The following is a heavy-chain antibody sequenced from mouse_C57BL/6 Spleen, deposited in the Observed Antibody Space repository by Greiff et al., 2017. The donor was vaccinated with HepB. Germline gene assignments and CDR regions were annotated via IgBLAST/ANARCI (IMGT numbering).Heavy chain of an antibody. CDR3: TPTGTGGYYAMDY. V-gene: IGHV14-1*01. J-gene: IGHJ4*01. CDR1: GFNIKDYY. Sequence: VQLQQSGAELVRPGASVKLSCTASGFNIKDYYMHWVKQRPEQGLEWIGRIDPEDGDTEYAPKFQGKATMTADTSSNTAYLQLSSLTSEDTAVYYCTPTGTGGYYAMDYWGQGTSVTVSS. D-gene: IGHD4-1*01. CDR2: IDPEDGDT.